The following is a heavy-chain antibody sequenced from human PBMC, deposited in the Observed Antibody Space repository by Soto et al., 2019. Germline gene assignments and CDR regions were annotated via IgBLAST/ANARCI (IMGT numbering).Heavy chain of an antibody. J-gene: IGHJ4*02. CDR2: IHPSGGGA. V-gene: IGHV1-46*03. D-gene: IGHD2-21*02. CDR3: SRGGHITVVTASFDF. CDR1: ENTFSSYY. Sequence: ASVKVSCKASENTFSSYYLHWVRQAPGQGLEWMGMIHPSGGGATYAQKFLGRVTMTRDTSTSTVFMELSSLRSEDTAIYYCSRGGHITVVTASFDFWGQGTLVNGSS.